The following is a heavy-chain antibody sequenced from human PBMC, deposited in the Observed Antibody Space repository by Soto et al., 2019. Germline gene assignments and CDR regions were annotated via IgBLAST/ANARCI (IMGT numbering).Heavy chain of an antibody. CDR1: GYTFTSYG. CDR3: ARVNYSNRSYYYYYYMDV. J-gene: IGHJ6*03. Sequence: QVQLVQSGAEVKKPGASVKVSCKASGYTFTSYGISWVRQAPGQGLAWMGWISAYNGNTNYAQKLQGRVTMTIDTSTSTAYMELRSLISDDTAVYYCARVNYSNRSYYYYYYMDVWGKGTTVTVSS. CDR2: ISAYNGNT. D-gene: IGHD4-4*01. V-gene: IGHV1-18*01.